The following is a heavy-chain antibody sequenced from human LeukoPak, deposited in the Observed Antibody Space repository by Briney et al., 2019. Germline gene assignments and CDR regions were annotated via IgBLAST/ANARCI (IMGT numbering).Heavy chain of an antibody. J-gene: IGHJ5*02. Sequence: GRSLRLSCAASGFTFSDYYMSWIRQAPRKGLEWVSYISSSGSTIYYADSVKGRFTISRDNAKNSLYLQMNSLRAEDTAVYYCARSGYVRFLEWLLNWFDPWGQGTLVTVSS. D-gene: IGHD3-3*01. CDR3: ARSGYVRFLEWLLNWFDP. CDR2: ISSSGSTI. CDR1: GFTFSDYY. V-gene: IGHV3-11*01.